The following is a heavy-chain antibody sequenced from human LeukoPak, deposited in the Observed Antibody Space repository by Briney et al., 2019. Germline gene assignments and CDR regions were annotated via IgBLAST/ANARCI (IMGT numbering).Heavy chain of an antibody. J-gene: IGHJ4*02. CDR2: IIPEFDEA. V-gene: IGHV1-69*15. Sequence: SVKVSCKASGGILSKWSISWVRQAPGQGLEWVGTIIPEFDEAHYAQKLQGRVTISADDSATAAYMELSSLRSEDTAVYYCARVRYGSGSYYSPGPFDYWGQGTLVTVSS. CDR3: ARVRYGSGSYYSPGPFDY. D-gene: IGHD3-10*01. CDR1: GGILSKWS.